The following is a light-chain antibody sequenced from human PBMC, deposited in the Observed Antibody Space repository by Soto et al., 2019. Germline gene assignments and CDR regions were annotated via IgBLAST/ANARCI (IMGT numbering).Light chain of an antibody. CDR2: GAS. CDR1: QSVSSN. CDR3: QQYNNWST. J-gene: IGKJ5*01. V-gene: IGKV3-15*01. Sequence: MVITHSPDSLSVSPSEGSTISYRASQSVSSNLAWYQQKPGQAPRLLIYGASTRATGIPARFSGSGSGTEFTLTISSLQSEDFAIYYCQQYNNWSTFGQGTRLEI.